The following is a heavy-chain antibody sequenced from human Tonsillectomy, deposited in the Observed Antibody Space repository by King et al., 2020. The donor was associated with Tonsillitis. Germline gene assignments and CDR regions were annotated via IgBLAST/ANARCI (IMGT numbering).Heavy chain of an antibody. J-gene: IGHJ3*02. CDR3: ARADYDSSVITNVFDI. V-gene: IGHV4-38-2*02. CDR1: GYYISSGYY. D-gene: IGHD3-22*01. CDR2: IYHSGST. Sequence: VQLQESGPGLVKPSETLSLTCTVSGYYISSGYYWGWIRPPPGKGLEWIGSIYHSGSTYYNPSLKSRVTISVDTDTNQFSLKLSSVTAADTAVYYCARADYDSSVITNVFDIWGQGTMVTVSS.